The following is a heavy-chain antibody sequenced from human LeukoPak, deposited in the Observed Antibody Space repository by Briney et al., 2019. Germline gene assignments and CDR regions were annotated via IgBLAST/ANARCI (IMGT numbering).Heavy chain of an antibody. CDR3: ARDREAYSKPMKDGAFDM. CDR1: GFTFSSYA. V-gene: IGHV3-30*04. Sequence: PGRSLRLSCAASGFTFSSYAMYWVRQAPGRGLEWVAVISYDGSSKYSADSVKGRFTISRDNSKNTLYLQMNSLRADDTAVYYCARDREAYSKPMKDGAFDMWGQGTTVTVSS. CDR2: ISYDGSSK. J-gene: IGHJ3*02. D-gene: IGHD4-11*01.